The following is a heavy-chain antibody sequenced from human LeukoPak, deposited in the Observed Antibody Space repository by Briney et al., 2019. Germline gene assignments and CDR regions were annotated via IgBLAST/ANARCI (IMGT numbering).Heavy chain of an antibody. CDR3: ARADSSSWYEDYYYYNMDV. Sequence: SETLSLTCTVSGGSISSDYWSWIRQPPGKALEWIGYIYYSGSTNYNPSLKSRVTISVDTSKNQFSLKLSSVTAADTAVYYCARADSSSWYEDYYYYNMDVWGKGTTVTVSS. J-gene: IGHJ6*03. V-gene: IGHV4-59*01. CDR2: IYYSGST. D-gene: IGHD6-13*01. CDR1: GGSISSDY.